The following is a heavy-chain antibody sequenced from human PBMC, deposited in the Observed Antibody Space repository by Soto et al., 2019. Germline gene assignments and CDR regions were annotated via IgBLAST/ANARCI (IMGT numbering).Heavy chain of an antibody. J-gene: IGHJ6*03. D-gene: IGHD6-13*01. CDR1: GYTFTSYD. CDR2: INPNSGNT. CDR3: ATGSTTGGISSWTHYYFYYYMDG. Sequence: QVQLVQSGAEVKKPGASVKVSCKASGYTFTSYDINWVRQATGQGLEWMGWINPNSGNTGYAQKFQGIVTMTWKTSISTTYIELSSLRAEDTAVYYCATGSTTGGISSWTHYYFYYYMDGWGKGTTVTVSS. V-gene: IGHV1-8*01.